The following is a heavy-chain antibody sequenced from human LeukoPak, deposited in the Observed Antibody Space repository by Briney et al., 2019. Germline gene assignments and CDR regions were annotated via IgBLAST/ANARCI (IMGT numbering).Heavy chain of an antibody. D-gene: IGHD2-15*01. V-gene: IGHV5-51*01. CDR2: IYPGDSDT. CDR3: ARRGVGAAFDY. J-gene: IGHJ4*02. CDR1: GYSFTSYW. Sequence: GESLQISCXGSGYSFTSYWIGWARQMPGKRLEWMRIIYPGDSDTSSSPYFQGHVSISAAKSISTVYLQWSSLKASDTAMYYCARRGVGAAFDYWGQGTLVTVSS.